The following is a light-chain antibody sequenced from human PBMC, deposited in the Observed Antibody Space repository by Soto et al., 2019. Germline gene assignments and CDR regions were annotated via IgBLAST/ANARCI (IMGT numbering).Light chain of an antibody. CDR2: DAS. CDR1: QNINNY. CDR3: QQYENLLT. Sequence: DIQITQPPSSLSASVGDRATLTCQSSQNINNYLNWYQQKPGRAPQLLIYDASNLEAGVPSRFRGSGSGTDFTFTISRLQPEDIATYYCQQYENLLTFGQGTRLEIK. J-gene: IGKJ5*01. V-gene: IGKV1-33*01.